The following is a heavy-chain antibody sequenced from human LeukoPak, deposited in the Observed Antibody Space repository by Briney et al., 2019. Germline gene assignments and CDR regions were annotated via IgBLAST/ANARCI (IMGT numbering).Heavy chain of an antibody. CDR2: INWNGGST. CDR1: GFTFDDYG. Sequence: GGSLRLSCAASGFTFDDYGMSWVRQAPGKGLEWVSGINWNGGSTGYADSVKGRFTISRDNSKNTLYLQMNSLRAEDTAVYYCAKGFGDYTNNWGQGTLVTVSS. D-gene: IGHD2-8*01. J-gene: IGHJ4*02. V-gene: IGHV3-20*04. CDR3: AKGFGDYTNN.